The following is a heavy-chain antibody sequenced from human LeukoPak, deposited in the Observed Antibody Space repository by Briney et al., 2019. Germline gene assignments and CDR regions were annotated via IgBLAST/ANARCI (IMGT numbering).Heavy chain of an antibody. CDR3: ARDGSYYSFDY. CDR1: GFTFSSYA. D-gene: IGHD1-26*01. V-gene: IGHV3-30*04. J-gene: IGHJ4*02. Sequence: GRSLRLSCAASGFTFSSYAMHWVRQAPGKGLEWVAVISYDGSNKYYADSVKGRFTISRDNSKNTLFLQMNSLRAEDTAVYYCARDGSYYSFDYWGQGTLVTVSS. CDR2: ISYDGSNK.